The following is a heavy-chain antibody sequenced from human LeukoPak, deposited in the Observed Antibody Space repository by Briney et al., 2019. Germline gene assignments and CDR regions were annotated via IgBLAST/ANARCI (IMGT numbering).Heavy chain of an antibody. CDR2: IKPDGNDK. D-gene: IGHD2-21*02. CDR1: GFTFSTNW. V-gene: IGHV3-7*01. Sequence: GGSLRLSCAASGFTFSTNWMTWVRQAPGKGLEWVANIKPDGNDKFYVGSVKSRFTISRDNAKDSLYLQMNSLRAEDTAVYYCARGDLLPDWGQGTLVTVSS. CDR3: ARGDLLPD. J-gene: IGHJ4*02.